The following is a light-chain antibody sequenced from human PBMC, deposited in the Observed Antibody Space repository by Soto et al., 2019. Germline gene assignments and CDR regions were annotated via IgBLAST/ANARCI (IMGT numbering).Light chain of an antibody. V-gene: IGKV1-6*01. CDR3: QQYHSLIT. J-gene: IGKJ5*01. CDR2: AAS. CDR1: QGIRND. Sequence: AIQMTQSPSSLSAYVGDRVTITCRASQGIRNDLGWYQQKPGKAPKLLIYAASSLQSGVPSRFSGRGSGTGFTFTISSLQPEDIATYYCQQYHSLITFGRGTRLEIK.